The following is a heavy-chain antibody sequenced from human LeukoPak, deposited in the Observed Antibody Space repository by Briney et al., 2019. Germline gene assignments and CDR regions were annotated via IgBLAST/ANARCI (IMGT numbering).Heavy chain of an antibody. CDR2: IYDSGST. J-gene: IGHJ5*02. V-gene: IGHV4-39*01. CDR3: ARHAWGSSWYYWFDP. D-gene: IGHD6-13*01. CDR1: GGSISSSSHY. Sequence: ASETLSLTCTVSGGSISSSSHYWGWIRHPPGKGLEWIGSIYDSGSTYYNPSLKSRVTISVDTSKNQFSLKLTSMTAADTAVYYCARHAWGSSWYYWFDPWGQGTLVTVSS.